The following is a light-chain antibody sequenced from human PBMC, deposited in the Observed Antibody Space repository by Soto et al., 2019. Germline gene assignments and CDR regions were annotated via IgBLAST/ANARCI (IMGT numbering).Light chain of an antibody. CDR2: GNS. Sequence: QSVLTQPPSVSGPPGQRVTISCTGSSSNIGAGYDVHWYQQLPGTAPKLLISGNSNRPSGVPDRFSGSKSGTSASLAITGLQADDEAVYYCQSYDSSLSGWVFGGGTKLTVL. CDR3: QSYDSSLSGWV. CDR1: SSNIGAGYD. V-gene: IGLV1-40*01. J-gene: IGLJ3*02.